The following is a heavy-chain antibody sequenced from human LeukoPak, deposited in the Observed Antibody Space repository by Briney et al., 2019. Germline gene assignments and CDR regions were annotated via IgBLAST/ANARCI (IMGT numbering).Heavy chain of an antibody. CDR1: GFTFSRYW. CDR2: IKQDGSEK. J-gene: IGHJ6*03. Sequence: PGGSLRLSCVASGFTFSRYWMSWVRQAPGKGLEWVANIKQDGSEKYYVDSVKGRVTISRDNAKNSLYLQMNSLRAEDTAVYYCARDRAPYYYYMDVWGKGTTVTVSS. CDR3: ARDRAPYYYYMDV. V-gene: IGHV3-7*01.